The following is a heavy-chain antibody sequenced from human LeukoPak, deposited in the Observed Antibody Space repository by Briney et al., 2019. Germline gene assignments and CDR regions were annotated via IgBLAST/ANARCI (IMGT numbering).Heavy chain of an antibody. CDR3: AKDSRSSSSRGAFDY. CDR1: GFTFSSYA. V-gene: IGHV3-23*01. J-gene: IGHJ4*02. Sequence: GGPLRLSCAASGFTFSSYAMSWVRQAPGKGLEWVLGISGSGGSTYFAGSVKGRFTISRDNSKNMLYLQMNSLRAEDTAVYYCAKDSRSSSSRGAFDYWGQGTLVTVSS. CDR2: ISGSGGST. D-gene: IGHD6-13*01.